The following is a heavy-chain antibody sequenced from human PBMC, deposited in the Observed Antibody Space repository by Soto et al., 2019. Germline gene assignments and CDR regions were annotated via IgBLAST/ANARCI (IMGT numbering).Heavy chain of an antibody. CDR2: INPNSGAT. J-gene: IGHJ5*02. D-gene: IGHD3-3*01. CDR3: ARGGGTILAPLP. CDR1: GYTFTGYL. V-gene: IGHV1-2*02. Sequence: GAAVKVSCKAFGYTFTGYLMHWVRQAPGQGLEWLGWINPNSGATKYAQKFQGRVTLTRDTSINTAYMEMSMLRSDDTAVYYCARGGGTILAPLPWGQGTRVTVS.